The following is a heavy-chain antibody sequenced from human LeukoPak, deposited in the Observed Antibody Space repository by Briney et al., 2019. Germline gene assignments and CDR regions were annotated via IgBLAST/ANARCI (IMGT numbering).Heavy chain of an antibody. CDR2: IIPIFGTA. J-gene: IGHJ4*02. CDR3: ARSPSRAYYYDF. V-gene: IGHV1-69*05. Sequence: SVKVSCKASGGTFSSYAISWVRQAPGQGLEWMGGIIPIFGTANYAQKFQGRVTITTDESTSTAYMELSSLRSEDAAVYYCARSPSRAYYYDFWGQGTLVTVSS. CDR1: GGTFSSYA.